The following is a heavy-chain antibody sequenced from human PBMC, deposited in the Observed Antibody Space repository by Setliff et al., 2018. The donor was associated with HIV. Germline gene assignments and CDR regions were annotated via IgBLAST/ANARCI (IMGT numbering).Heavy chain of an antibody. D-gene: IGHD5-18*01. CDR1: GYTFTGYY. CDR2: INPNSGDT. Sequence: ASVKVSCKASGYTFTGYYIHWVRQAPGQGLEWMGWINPNSGDTNYAQRFRGRVTMTRDKSISTAYMELSRLRSDDTAVFYCARAPGPPWIQLWLTYFDYWGRGTLVTVSS. V-gene: IGHV1-2*02. CDR3: ARAPGPPWIQLWLTYFDY. J-gene: IGHJ4*02.